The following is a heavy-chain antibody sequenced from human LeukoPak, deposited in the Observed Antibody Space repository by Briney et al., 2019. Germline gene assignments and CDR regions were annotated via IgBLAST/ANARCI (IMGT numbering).Heavy chain of an antibody. D-gene: IGHD4-17*01. J-gene: IGHJ4*02. CDR3: ARDRLFYADYTFDY. Sequence: PPGGSLRLSCAASGFTFSSYGMHWVRQAPGKGLEWVAVIWYDGSKKYYADSVKGRFTISRDNSKNTLYLQMNSLRAEDTAVYYCARDRLFYADYTFDYWGQGTLVTVSS. CDR2: IWYDGSKK. CDR1: GFTFSSYG. V-gene: IGHV3-33*01.